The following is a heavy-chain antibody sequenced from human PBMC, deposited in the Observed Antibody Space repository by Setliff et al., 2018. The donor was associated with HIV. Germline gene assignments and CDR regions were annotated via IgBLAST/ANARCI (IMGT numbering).Heavy chain of an antibody. V-gene: IGHV4-34*01. CDR2: INHSGST. J-gene: IGHJ3*02. D-gene: IGHD2-15*01. Sequence: PSETLSLTCAVYGGSFSGYYWSWIRQPPGKGLEWIGEINHSGSTNYNPSLKSRVTISGDTSKNQFSLKLSSVTAADTAVYYCARNPCSGGSCPDAFDIWGQGTMVTVSS. CDR3: ARNPCSGGSCPDAFDI. CDR1: GGSFSGYY.